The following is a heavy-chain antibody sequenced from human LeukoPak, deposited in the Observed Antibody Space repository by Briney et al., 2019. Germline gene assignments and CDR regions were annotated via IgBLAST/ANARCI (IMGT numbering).Heavy chain of an antibody. D-gene: IGHD4-17*01. Sequence: ASVKVSCKASGYTFTGYYMHWVRQAPGQGLEWMGWINPNSGGTNYAQKFQGRVTMTRDTSISTAYMELSSLRSEDTAVYYCARRKTYGDYYYYYGMDVWGQGTTVTVSS. CDR1: GYTFTGYY. V-gene: IGHV1-2*02. CDR2: INPNSGGT. J-gene: IGHJ6*02. CDR3: ARRKTYGDYYYYYGMDV.